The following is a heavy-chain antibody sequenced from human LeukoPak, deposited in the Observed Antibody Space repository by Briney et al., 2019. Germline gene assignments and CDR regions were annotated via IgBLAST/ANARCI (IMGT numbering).Heavy chain of an antibody. J-gene: IGHJ4*02. D-gene: IGHD1-7*01. CDR2: IYYSGST. V-gene: IGHV4-39*01. CDR3: ARMNYRPLFDY. CDR1: GGSISSSSYY. Sequence: PSETLSLTCTVSGGSISSSSYYWGWIRQPPGKGLEWIGSIYYSGSTYYNPSLKSRVTISVDTSKNQFSLKLSSVTAADTAVYYCARMNYRPLFDYWGKGTLVTVSS.